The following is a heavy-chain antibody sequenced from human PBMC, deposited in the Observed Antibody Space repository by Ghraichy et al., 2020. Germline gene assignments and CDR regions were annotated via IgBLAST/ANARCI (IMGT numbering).Heavy chain of an antibody. V-gene: IGHV4-39*01. CDR3: ARLTGSDGVADFDY. D-gene: IGHD2-15*01. Sequence: ETLSLTCTVSGGSISSSSYYWGWIRQPPGKGLEWIGSIYYSGSTYYNPSLKSRVTISVDTSKNQFSLKLSSVTAADTAVYYCARLTGSDGVADFDYWGQGTLVTVSS. CDR2: IYYSGST. J-gene: IGHJ4*02. CDR1: GGSISSSSYY.